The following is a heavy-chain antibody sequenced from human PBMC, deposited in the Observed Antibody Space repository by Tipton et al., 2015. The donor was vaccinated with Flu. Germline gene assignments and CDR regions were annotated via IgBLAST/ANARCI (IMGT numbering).Heavy chain of an antibody. CDR2: TYYRSKWFN. Sequence: GLVKPSQTLSLTCAISGDSVSSSSTAWNWIRQSPSGGLEWLGRTYYRSKWFNDYAVSVKSRMIINPDTSKNQISLQLNSVTPEDTAVYYCARSSSYRKPGDYWGQGTLVTVSS. CDR3: ARSSSYRKPGDY. D-gene: IGHD1-14*01. J-gene: IGHJ4*02. V-gene: IGHV6-1*01. CDR1: GDSVSSSSTA.